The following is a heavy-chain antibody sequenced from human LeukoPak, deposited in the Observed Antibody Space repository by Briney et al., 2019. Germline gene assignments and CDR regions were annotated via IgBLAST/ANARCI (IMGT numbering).Heavy chain of an antibody. CDR3: ASPPDYYGSGSYLMYQDY. V-gene: IGHV3-48*04. CDR1: GLTFSSYS. CDR2: ISSSGSTM. J-gene: IGHJ4*02. D-gene: IGHD3-10*01. Sequence: PGGSLRLSCAVSGLTFSSYSMNWVRQAPGKGLEWLSYISSSGSTMYYAASVKGRFTISRDNARNSLYLQMNSLRAEDTAVYYCASPPDYYGSGSYLMYQDYWGQGTLVTVSS.